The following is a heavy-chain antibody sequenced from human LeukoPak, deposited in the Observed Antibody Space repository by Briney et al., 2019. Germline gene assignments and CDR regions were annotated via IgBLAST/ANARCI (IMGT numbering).Heavy chain of an antibody. D-gene: IGHD5-18*01. CDR1: GFTFSSYW. CDR3: ARRKKVQLWSTNNWFDP. CDR2: IKQDGSEK. V-gene: IGHV3-7*01. J-gene: IGHJ5*02. Sequence: GGSLRLSCAASGFTFSSYWMSWVRQAPGKGLEWVANIKQDGSEKYYVDSVKGRFTISRDNAKNSLYLQMNSLRAEDTAVYYCARRKKVQLWSTNNWFDPWGQGTLVTVSS.